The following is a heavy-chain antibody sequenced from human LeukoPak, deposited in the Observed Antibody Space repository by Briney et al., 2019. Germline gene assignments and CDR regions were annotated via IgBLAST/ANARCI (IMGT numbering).Heavy chain of an antibody. CDR2: IYHSGST. J-gene: IGHJ4*02. V-gene: IGHV4-4*02. CDR1: GGSISSSNW. CDR3: ARVGCRSTSCYYGGGGDLDY. D-gene: IGHD2-2*01. Sequence: SETLSLTCAVSGGSISSSNWWSWVRQPPGKGLEWIGEIYHSGSTNYNPSLKSRVTISVDKSKNQFSLKLSSVTAADTAVYYCARVGCRSTSCYYGGGGDLDYWGQGTLVTVSS.